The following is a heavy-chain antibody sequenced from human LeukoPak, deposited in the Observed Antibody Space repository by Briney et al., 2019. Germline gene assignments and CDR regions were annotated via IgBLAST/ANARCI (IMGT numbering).Heavy chain of an antibody. CDR1: GFTFSSYG. CDR2: IRYDGSNK. V-gene: IGHV3-30*02. Sequence: PGGSLRLSCAASGFTFSSYGMHWVRQAPGKGLEWVAFIRYDGSNKYYADSVKGRFTISRDNSKNTLYLQMNSLRAEDTAVYYCAKERDGYNQAGDYWGQGTLVTVSS. J-gene: IGHJ4*02. D-gene: IGHD5-24*01. CDR3: AKERDGYNQAGDY.